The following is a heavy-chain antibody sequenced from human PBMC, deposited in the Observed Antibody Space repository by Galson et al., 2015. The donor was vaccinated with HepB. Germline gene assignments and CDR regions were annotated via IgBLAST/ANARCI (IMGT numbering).Heavy chain of an antibody. D-gene: IGHD3-10*01. CDR2: IYSGGST. Sequence: SLRLSCAASGFTVSSNYMSWVRQAPGKGLEWVSVIYSGGSTYYADSVKGRFTISRDNSKNTLYLQMNSLRAEDTAVYYCAREVLLWFGESSPYFDYWGQGTLVTVSS. J-gene: IGHJ4*02. CDR1: GFTVSSNY. V-gene: IGHV3-66*01. CDR3: AREVLLWFGESSPYFDY.